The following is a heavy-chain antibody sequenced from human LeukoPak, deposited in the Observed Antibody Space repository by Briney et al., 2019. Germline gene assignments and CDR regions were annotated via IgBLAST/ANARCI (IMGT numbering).Heavy chain of an antibody. CDR2: IKSDGSTT. Sequence: PGGSLRLSCAASGFTFSTYAVNWVRQAPGRGLVWVSRIKSDGSTTDYADSVKGRFTISRDNAKKALYLQMNSLRADDTAVYYCARRSAATGAFDIWGQGTMVTVSP. J-gene: IGHJ3*02. V-gene: IGHV3-74*01. CDR1: GFTFSTYA. D-gene: IGHD3-9*01. CDR3: ARRSAATGAFDI.